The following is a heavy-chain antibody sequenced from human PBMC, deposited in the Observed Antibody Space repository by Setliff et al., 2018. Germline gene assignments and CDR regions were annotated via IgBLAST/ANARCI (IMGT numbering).Heavy chain of an antibody. CDR2: VSVSGDNT. V-gene: IGHV3-23*01. CDR1: GLTFNSYA. J-gene: IGHJ4*02. CDR3: AGQGPIFVSGLIPGFDQ. D-gene: IGHD3-3*01. Sequence: GGSLRLSCAASGLTFNSYAISWVRQAPGKGLEWVSTVSVSGDNTYYTDSVKGRFTTSRDNSKNTLSLQMSSLRTEDTAIYFCAGQGPIFVSGLIPGFDQWGQGTMVTVSS.